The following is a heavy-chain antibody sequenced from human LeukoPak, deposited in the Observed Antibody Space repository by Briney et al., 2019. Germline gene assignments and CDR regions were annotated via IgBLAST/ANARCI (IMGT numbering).Heavy chain of an antibody. CDR2: ISCDGSNK. CDR1: GFTFSSYG. CDR3: AKSGYCSSTSCYGIDY. J-gene: IGHJ4*02. V-gene: IGHV3-30*18. Sequence: PGRSLRLSCAASGFTFSSYGMHWVRQAPGKGLEWVAVISCDGSNKYYADSVKGRFTISRDNSKNTLYLQMNSLRAEDTAVYYCAKSGYCSSTSCYGIDYWGQGTLVTVSS. D-gene: IGHD2-2*03.